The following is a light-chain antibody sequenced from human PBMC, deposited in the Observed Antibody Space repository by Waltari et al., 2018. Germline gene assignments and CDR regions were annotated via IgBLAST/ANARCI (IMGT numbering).Light chain of an antibody. J-gene: IGKJ4*01. CDR1: QNIGNN. CDR3: QQSFTIPVA. CDR2: DVS. Sequence: DIQVPQSPSSLSASVGARVSITCRASQNIGNNLNWYQQQPGRAPKLLIYDVSSLNSGVPSRFRGSSSGTEFTLTISSLQPEDFATYYCQQSFTIPVAFGGGTKVDI. V-gene: IGKV1-39*01.